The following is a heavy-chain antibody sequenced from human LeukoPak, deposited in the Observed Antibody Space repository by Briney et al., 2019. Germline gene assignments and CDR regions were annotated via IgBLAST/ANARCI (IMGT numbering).Heavy chain of an antibody. D-gene: IGHD4-17*01. CDR2: INPSGGST. V-gene: IGHV1-46*01. J-gene: IGHJ6*03. CDR3: AKSYGDFDYYYYYMDV. CDR1: GYTFTNYY. Sequence: GASVKVSCKASGYTFTNYYMHWVRQAPGQGLEWMGMINPSGGSTTYAQKFQGRVTMTRDTSTSTVYMELSILRSEDTAVYYCAKSYGDFDYYYYYMDVWGKGTTVTVSS.